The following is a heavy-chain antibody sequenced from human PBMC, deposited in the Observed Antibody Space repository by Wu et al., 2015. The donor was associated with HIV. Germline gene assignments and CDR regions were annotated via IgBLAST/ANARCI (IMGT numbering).Heavy chain of an antibody. CDR2: INPNSGGT. CDR3: ARGGAASPNDY. CDR1: GFTFTSFG. D-gene: IGHD3-16*01. Sequence: QVQLVQSGPEVKKPGASVKVSCKASGFTFTSFGISWLRRAPGQGLEWMGWINPNSGGTNYAQKFQGRVTMTRDTSISTAYMELSRLRSDDTAVYYCARGGAASPNDYWGQGTLVTVSS. V-gene: IGHV1-2*02. J-gene: IGHJ4*02.